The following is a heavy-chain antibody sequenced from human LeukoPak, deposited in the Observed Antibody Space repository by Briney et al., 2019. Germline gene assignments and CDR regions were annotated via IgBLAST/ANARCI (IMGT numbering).Heavy chain of an antibody. V-gene: IGHV4-59*12. D-gene: IGHD2-15*01. CDR1: GGSISSYY. CDR3: ARDRPLGYCSGGSCYGMDV. Sequence: SETLSLTCTVSGGSISSYYWSWIRQPPGKGLEWIGYIYYSGSTYYNPSLKSRVTISVDTSKNQFSLKLSSVTAADTAVYYCARDRPLGYCSGGSCYGMDVWGQGTTVTVSS. J-gene: IGHJ6*02. CDR2: IYYSGST.